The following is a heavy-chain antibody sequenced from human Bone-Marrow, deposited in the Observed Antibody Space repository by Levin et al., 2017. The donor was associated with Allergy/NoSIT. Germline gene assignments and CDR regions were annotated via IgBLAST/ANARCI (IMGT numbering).Heavy chain of an antibody. D-gene: IGHD3-16*01. J-gene: IGHJ4*02. CDR3: ARVETGLGTSDH. Sequence: GSLRLSCAASGFTFSNYAMHWVRQAPGKGLEWVAGIRYDGTTEYYAQSVQGRFTISRDNSRSTLYLQMDGLRADDTSLYYCARVETGLGTSDHWGQGTLVTVSS. V-gene: IGHV3-33*01. CDR2: IRYDGTTE. CDR1: GFTFSNYA.